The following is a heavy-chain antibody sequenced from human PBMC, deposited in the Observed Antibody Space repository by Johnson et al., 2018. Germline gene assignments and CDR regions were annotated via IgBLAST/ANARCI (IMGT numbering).Heavy chain of an antibody. D-gene: IGHD4/OR15-4a*01. CDR1: RSTFSTYA. CDR2: ISNDGNNK. J-gene: IGHJ4*02. Sequence: QVQLVQSGGGVVQPGRSLRLSCAASRSTFSTYAMHWVRQAPGKGLEWVVVISNDGNNKNYADSVKGRFTISRDNSKNTLYPQMNSLRAEDTAVYYCARSSEYGQLDYWGQGTLVTVSS. V-gene: IGHV3-30-3*01. CDR3: ARSSEYGQLDY.